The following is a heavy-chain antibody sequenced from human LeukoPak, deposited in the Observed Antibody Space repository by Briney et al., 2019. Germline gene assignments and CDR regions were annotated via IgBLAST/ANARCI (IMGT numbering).Heavy chain of an antibody. D-gene: IGHD3-10*01. CDR2: IYYSGST. Sequence: SETLSLTCSVSGGSISSYYWNWIRQSPGKGLEWIGYIYYSGSTSYNPSLKSRVTISVDTPKKQFSLKLSSVTAADTAVYYCASTYYGSGSNYDRDSYYFDSWGQGSLVTVSS. CDR1: GGSISSYY. V-gene: IGHV4-59*01. CDR3: ASTYYGSGSNYDRDSYYFDS. J-gene: IGHJ4*02.